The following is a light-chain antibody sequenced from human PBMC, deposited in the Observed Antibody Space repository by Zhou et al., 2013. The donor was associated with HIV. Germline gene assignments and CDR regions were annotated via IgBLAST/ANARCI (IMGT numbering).Light chain of an antibody. CDR2: AAS. V-gene: IGKV1-8*01. Sequence: AIRMTQSPSSFSASTGDRVTITCRASQDISNYLAWYQQKPGKAPSLLIHAASTLQSGVPSRFSGSGSGTDFTLTISCLQSEDFATYYCLQYYDYPQTFGQGTKVEIK. CDR3: LQYYDYPQT. J-gene: IGKJ1*01. CDR1: QDISNY.